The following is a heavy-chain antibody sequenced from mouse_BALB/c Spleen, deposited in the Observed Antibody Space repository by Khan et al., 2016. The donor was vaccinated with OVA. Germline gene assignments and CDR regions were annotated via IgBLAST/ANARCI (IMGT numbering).Heavy chain of an antibody. V-gene: IGHV9-3-1*01. CDR2: INTYTGDP. CDR1: GYTFTNYG. D-gene: IGHD1-1*01. CDR3: ARPRYFSYGMVY. J-gene: IGHJ4*01. Sequence: QIQLVQSGPELKKPGETVKISCKASGYTFTNYGMNWVKQAPGKGLKWMGWINTYTGDPTYADDFKGRFAFSLETSASTAYLQINNLKHEDTATYFCARPRYFSYGMVYWGQGTAVTVSS.